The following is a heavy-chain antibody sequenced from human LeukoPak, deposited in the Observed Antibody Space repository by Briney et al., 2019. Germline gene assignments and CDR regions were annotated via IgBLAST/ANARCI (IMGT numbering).Heavy chain of an antibody. CDR2: ISYDGSNK. J-gene: IGHJ4*02. CDR3: ARSPRVCSSTSCYPSKPYYFDY. D-gene: IGHD2-2*01. Sequence: PGRSLRLSCAASGFTFSSYAMHWVRQAPGKGLEWVAVISYDGSNKYYADSVKGRFTISRDNSKNTLHLQMNSLRAVDTAVYYCARSPRVCSSTSCYPSKPYYFDYWGQGTLVTVSS. V-gene: IGHV3-30*04. CDR1: GFTFSSYA.